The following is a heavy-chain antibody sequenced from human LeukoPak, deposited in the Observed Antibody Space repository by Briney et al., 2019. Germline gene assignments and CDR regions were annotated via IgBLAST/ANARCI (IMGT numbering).Heavy chain of an antibody. CDR2: ISYDGTTK. Sequence: PGGSLRLSCAAAGFTFSSYTIHWFRQAPGKGLEWVAVISYDGTTKYYADSVRGRFTISRDNSKNTVYLQMDSLRSEDTAVYYCGRRLQGAIIDYWGQGTLVTVPS. V-gene: IGHV3-30-3*01. CDR1: GFTFSSYT. D-gene: IGHD5-24*01. J-gene: IGHJ4*02. CDR3: GRRLQGAIIDY.